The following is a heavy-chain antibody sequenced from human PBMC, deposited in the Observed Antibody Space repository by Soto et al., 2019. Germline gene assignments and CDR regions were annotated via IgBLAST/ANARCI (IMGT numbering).Heavy chain of an antibody. D-gene: IGHD4-17*01. CDR1: GGSISSYY. J-gene: IGHJ6*03. CDR2: IYYSGRT. CDR3: ERRAVTSPDYYYHMHV. Sequence: QVQLQESGPGLVKPSETLSLTCTVSGGSISSYYWNWIRQPPGTGLKLIGYIYYSGRTNYNSTLTSRVTISVDTAKNQFSLKLSSVTAAHTAVYYCERRAVTSPDYYYHMHVWGKGTKVTVSS. V-gene: IGHV4-59*08.